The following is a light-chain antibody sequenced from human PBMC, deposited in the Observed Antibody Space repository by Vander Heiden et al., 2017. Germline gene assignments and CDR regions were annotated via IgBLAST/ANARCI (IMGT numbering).Light chain of an antibody. CDR2: KAS. J-gene: IGKJ2*01. CDR3: QHYNAYPVT. CDR1: QSISSW. Sequence: TQMTQSPSTLSASVGDRVTITCRASQSISSWLAWYQQKPGKAPKLLIYKASSLESGVPSRFSGSGSGTEFTLTISSLQPDDFATYYCQHYNAYPVTFGQGTKLEIK. V-gene: IGKV1-5*03.